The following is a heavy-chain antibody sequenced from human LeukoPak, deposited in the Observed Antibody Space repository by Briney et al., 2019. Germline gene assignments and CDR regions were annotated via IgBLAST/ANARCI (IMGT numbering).Heavy chain of an antibody. D-gene: IGHD4-17*01. Sequence: GESLKISCMGSGYSFTSYWIGWVRQMPGKGLEWMGIIYPGDSDTRYSPSFQGQVTISADKSISTAYLQWSSLKASDTAMYRLRGWYGMDVWGQGTTVTVSS. J-gene: IGHJ6*02. CDR3: RGWYGMDV. CDR2: IYPGDSDT. V-gene: IGHV5-51*01. CDR1: GYSFTSYW.